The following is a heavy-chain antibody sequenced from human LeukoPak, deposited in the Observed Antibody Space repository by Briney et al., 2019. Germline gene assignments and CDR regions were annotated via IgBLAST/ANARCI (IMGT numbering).Heavy chain of an antibody. V-gene: IGHV1-69*05. CDR3: AREEYGFDY. CDR2: IIPIFGTA. D-gene: IGHD2-2*01. J-gene: IGHJ4*02. CDR1: GGTFSSYA. Sequence: ASVKVSCTASGGTFSSYAISWVRQAPGQGLEWMGGIIPIFGTANYAQKFQGRVTMTRDTSTSTVYMELSSLRSEDTAVYYCAREEYGFDYWGQGTLVIVSS.